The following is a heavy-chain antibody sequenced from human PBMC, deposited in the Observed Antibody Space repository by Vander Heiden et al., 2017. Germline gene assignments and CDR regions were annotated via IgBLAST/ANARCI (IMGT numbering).Heavy chain of an antibody. V-gene: IGHV3-53*01. Sequence: EVQLVESGGGLIQPGGSLRLSCAASGFTVSSNYMSWVRQAPGKGLEWVSVIYSGGSTYYADSVKGRFTISRDNSKNTLYLQMNSLRAEDTAVYYCARENCTNGVCYGPGAFDIWGQGTMVTVSS. D-gene: IGHD2-8*01. J-gene: IGHJ3*02. CDR3: ARENCTNGVCYGPGAFDI. CDR1: GFTVSSNY. CDR2: IYSGGST.